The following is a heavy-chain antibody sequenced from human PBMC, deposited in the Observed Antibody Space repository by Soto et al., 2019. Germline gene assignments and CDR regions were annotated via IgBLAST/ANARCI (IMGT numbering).Heavy chain of an antibody. V-gene: IGHV3-30-3*01. CDR3: ARDLKPDYYYYYGMDV. CDR2: ISYDGSNK. Sequence: QVQLVESGGGVVQPGSSLRLSCAASGFTFSSYAMHWVRQAPGKGLEWVAVISYDGSNKYYPDSVKGRFTISRDNSKNTLYLKQNSLRAEDTAVYYCARDLKPDYYYYYGMDVWGQGTTVTVSS. D-gene: IGHD2-2*01. J-gene: IGHJ6*02. CDR1: GFTFSSYA.